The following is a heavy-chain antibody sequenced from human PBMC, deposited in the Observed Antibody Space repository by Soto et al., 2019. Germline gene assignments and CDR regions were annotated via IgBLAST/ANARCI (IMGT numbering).Heavy chain of an antibody. CDR1: GYTFTSYD. V-gene: IGHV1-8*01. CDR2: MNPNSGNT. Sequence: ASVNVSCKASGYTFTSYDINWVRQATGQGLEWMGWMNPNSGNTGYAQKFQGRVTMTRNTSISTAYMELSSLRSEDTAVYYCARGLRLTRTTVTTRGIGYWFDPWGQGTLVTVSS. D-gene: IGHD4-17*01. J-gene: IGHJ5*02. CDR3: ARGLRLTRTTVTTRGIGYWFDP.